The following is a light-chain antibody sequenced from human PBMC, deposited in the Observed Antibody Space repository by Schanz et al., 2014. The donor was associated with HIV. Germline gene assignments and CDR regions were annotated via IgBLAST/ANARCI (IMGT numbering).Light chain of an antibody. Sequence: QSALTQPASVSGSPGQSVTISCTGTSSDVGSYDYVSWYQHHPGKAPKLIIYDVSNRPSGVSNRFSGSKSGNTASLTISGLQAEDEAEYYCSSSSTNTCVFGGGTKLTVL. CDR3: SSSSTNTCV. V-gene: IGLV2-14*03. CDR1: SSDVGSYDY. CDR2: DVS. J-gene: IGLJ3*02.